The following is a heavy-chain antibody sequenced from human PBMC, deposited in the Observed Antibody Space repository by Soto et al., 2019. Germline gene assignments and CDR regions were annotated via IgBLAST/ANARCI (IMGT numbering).Heavy chain of an antibody. J-gene: IGHJ6*02. Sequence: SETLSLTCAVYGGSFSGYYWSWIRQPPGKGLEWIGEINHSGSTNYNPSLKSRVTISVDTSKNQFSLKLSSVTAADTAVYYCARGSGGDWGLGELLYYYYYYGMDVWGQGTTVTVSS. D-gene: IGHD3-16*01. CDR3: ARGSGGDWGLGELLYYYYYYGMDV. V-gene: IGHV4-34*01. CDR2: INHSGST. CDR1: GGSFSGYY.